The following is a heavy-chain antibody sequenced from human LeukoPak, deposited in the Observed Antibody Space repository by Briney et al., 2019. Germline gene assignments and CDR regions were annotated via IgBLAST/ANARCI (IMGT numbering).Heavy chain of an antibody. J-gene: IGHJ6*01. CDR1: GYTFTTYG. D-gene: IGHD3-22*01. Sequence: ASVKVSCKASGYTFTTYGITWVRQAPGQGLEWMGCISAHNDNRNYLKKFQGRVTMTTDTSTSTAYMELRSLTSDDTAVYYCAREKIYDSGGIYYYGLDVWGQGTTVTVSS. V-gene: IGHV1-18*01. CDR2: ISAHNDNR. CDR3: AREKIYDSGGIYYYGLDV.